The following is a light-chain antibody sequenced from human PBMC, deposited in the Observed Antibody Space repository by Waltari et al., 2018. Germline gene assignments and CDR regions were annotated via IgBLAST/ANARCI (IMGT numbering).Light chain of an antibody. CDR2: DVT. J-gene: IGLJ2*01. V-gene: IGLV2-23*02. CDR3: CSYAGFTTYAV. Sequence: QSALTQPASMSGSPGQSITISCTGTSSDIGGYNFVTWYQQYSGKAPKLIIYDVTRRSSGVSNRFTASKFGNTASLTISGLQAEDEADYYCCSYAGFTTYAVFGGGTKLTVL. CDR1: SSDIGGYNF.